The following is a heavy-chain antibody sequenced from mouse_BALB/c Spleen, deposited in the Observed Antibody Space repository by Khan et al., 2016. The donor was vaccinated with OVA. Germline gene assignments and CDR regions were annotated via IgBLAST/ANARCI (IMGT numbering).Heavy chain of an antibody. CDR1: GFAFSSYS. J-gene: IGHJ2*01. CDR3: TRDRNYYGSSFYFDY. CDR2: ITSGGSYT. D-gene: IGHD1-1*01. V-gene: IGHV5-6-4*01. Sequence: EVELVESGGGLVKPVGSLKLSCAASGFAFSSYSMSWVRQTPEKRLEWVTTITSGGSYTYYPDSVKGRFTISRDNAKNTLYLQMSSLKSEDTAMYYCTRDRNYYGSSFYFDYWGQGTTLTVSS.